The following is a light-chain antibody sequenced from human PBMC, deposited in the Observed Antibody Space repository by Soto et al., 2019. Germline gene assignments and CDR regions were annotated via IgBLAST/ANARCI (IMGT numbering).Light chain of an antibody. CDR2: GAS. Sequence: EIVLTQSPGTLSLSPGERATLSCRASQSVSSSYLAWYQQKPGQAPRLLIYGASSRATGIPDRLSGSGSGTHFTLTISRLEPEDLAGYYCQQYSSAPWTIGQGTKVEIK. V-gene: IGKV3-20*01. J-gene: IGKJ1*01. CDR1: QSVSSSY. CDR3: QQYSSAPWT.